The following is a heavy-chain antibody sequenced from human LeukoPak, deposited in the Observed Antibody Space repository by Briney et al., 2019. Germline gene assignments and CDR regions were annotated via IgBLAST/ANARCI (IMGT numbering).Heavy chain of an antibody. V-gene: IGHV3-74*01. D-gene: IGHD4-17*01. CDR1: GFTFSSYW. CDR2: INSDGSST. Sequence: GGSLRLSCAASGFTFSSYWMHWVRQGPGKGLVWVSRINSDGSSTTYADSVKGRFTISRDNAKNTLYLQMNSLRAEDTAVYYCARARGLGYGDYVRWFDPWGRGTLVTVSS. J-gene: IGHJ5*02. CDR3: ARARGLGYGDYVRWFDP.